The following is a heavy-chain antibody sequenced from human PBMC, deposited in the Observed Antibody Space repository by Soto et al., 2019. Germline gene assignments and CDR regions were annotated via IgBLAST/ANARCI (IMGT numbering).Heavy chain of an antibody. D-gene: IGHD6-6*01. J-gene: IGHJ5*02. CDR2: INHSGST. CDR3: AIGEYSSSNNWFDP. Sequence: QVQLQQWGAGLLKPSETLSLTCAVYGGSFSGYYWSWIRQPPGKGLEWIGEINHSGSTKYNPSLKSRVTISVDTSKNQFSRKLSSETAADTAVYFCAIGEYSSSNNWFDPWGQGTLVTVSS. V-gene: IGHV4-34*01. CDR1: GGSFSGYY.